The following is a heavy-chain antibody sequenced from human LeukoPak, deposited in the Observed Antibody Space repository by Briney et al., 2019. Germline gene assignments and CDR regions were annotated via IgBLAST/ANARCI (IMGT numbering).Heavy chain of an antibody. CDR3: ARKLYYYDTSPAGWFDP. CDR1: GFTFSRYW. V-gene: IGHV3-7*01. J-gene: IGHJ5*02. D-gene: IGHD3-22*01. CDR2: IKQDGSDE. Sequence: GGSLRLSCAASGFTFSRYWMSWVRQAPGKGLERVATIKQDGSDEYYVDSVKGRFTISRDNAKNSLYLQMDGLRAEDTAVYHCARKLYYYDTSPAGWFDPWGQGTLVTVSS.